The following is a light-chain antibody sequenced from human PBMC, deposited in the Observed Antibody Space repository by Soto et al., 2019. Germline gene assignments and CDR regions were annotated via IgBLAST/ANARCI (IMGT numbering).Light chain of an antibody. CDR2: EVS. J-gene: IGLJ3*02. Sequence: QSALTQPASVSGSPGQSITISCTGTSSDVGSYNLVSWYQRHPGKAPKLMIYEVSKRPSGVSNRFSGPKSGNTASLTISGLQAEDEADYYCCSYAGSSTFWVFGGGTKVTVL. CDR1: SSDVGSYNL. CDR3: CSYAGSSTFWV. V-gene: IGLV2-23*02.